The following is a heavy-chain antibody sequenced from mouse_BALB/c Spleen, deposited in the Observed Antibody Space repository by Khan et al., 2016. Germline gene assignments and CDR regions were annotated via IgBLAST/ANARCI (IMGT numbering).Heavy chain of an antibody. CDR1: GYTFTSYY. CDR2: INPGTGGI. Sequence: QVQLKQSGAELVKPGASVKLSCKASGYTFTSYYMYWVKQRPGQGLEWIGEINPGTGGIHFNEQFKSKATLTVDKSSSTAYMQLSSLTSEDSAVYYCTRRETYYKYDGTYFDYWGQGTTLTVSS. V-gene: IGHV1S81*02. D-gene: IGHD2-14*01. CDR3: TRRETYYKYDGTYFDY. J-gene: IGHJ2*01.